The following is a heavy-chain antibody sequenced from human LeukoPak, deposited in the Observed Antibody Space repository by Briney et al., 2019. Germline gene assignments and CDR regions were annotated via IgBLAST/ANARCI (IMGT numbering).Heavy chain of an antibody. D-gene: IGHD2-15*01. V-gene: IGHV4-59*01. CDR1: GGSISSYY. CDR3: ARSHCSGGSCHLDY. Sequence: SETLSLTCTVSGGSISSYYWSWIRQPPGKGLEWIGYIYYSGSTNYDPSLKSRVTISVDTSKNQFSLKLSSVTAADTAVYYCARSHCSGGSCHLDYWGQGTLVTVSS. J-gene: IGHJ4*02. CDR2: IYYSGST.